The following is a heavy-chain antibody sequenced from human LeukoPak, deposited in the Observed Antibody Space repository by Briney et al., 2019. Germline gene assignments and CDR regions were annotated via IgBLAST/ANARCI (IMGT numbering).Heavy chain of an antibody. Sequence: GGSLRLSCVASGISFRNHAMSWVRQAPARGPEWVSSLRGNDETFYADSVKGRFTLSRDDSRNTVYLQLNNLRVEDTAIYYCARASWVSDPDAVRWGQGTQVTVSS. V-gene: IGHV3-23*01. J-gene: IGHJ4*02. CDR2: LRGNDET. CDR1: GISFRNHA. CDR3: ARASWVSDPDAVR. D-gene: IGHD3-10*01.